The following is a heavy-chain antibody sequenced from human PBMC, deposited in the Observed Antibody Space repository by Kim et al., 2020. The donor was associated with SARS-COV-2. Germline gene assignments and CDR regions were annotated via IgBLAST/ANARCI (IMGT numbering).Heavy chain of an antibody. V-gene: IGHV3-23*01. CDR2: ISASGYST. D-gene: IGHD3-3*01. CDR3: AKDRDDFWSGYYEPHFDY. J-gene: IGHJ4*02. CDR1: GFTFNNYA. Sequence: GGSLRLSCAASGFTFNNYAMSWVRQAPGKGLEWVSAISASGYSTYYVDSVKGRFTISRDNSKNTLYLQMNSLTAADTAVYYCAKDRDDFWSGYYEPHFDYWGQGSLVTVSS.